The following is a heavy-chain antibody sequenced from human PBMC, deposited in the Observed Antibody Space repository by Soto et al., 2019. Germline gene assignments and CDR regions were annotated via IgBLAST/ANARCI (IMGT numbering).Heavy chain of an antibody. CDR1: GFTFSSYA. J-gene: IGHJ6*02. Sequence: GGPLRHCSAASGFTFSSYAMHWVRQAPGRGLRWVAVIWYDGSNKYYADSVKGRFTISRDNSKNTLYLQMNSLRAEDTAVYYCARDLWFGELLVPYGMDVWGQGTTVTVSS. CDR3: ARDLWFGELLVPYGMDV. D-gene: IGHD3-10*01. CDR2: IWYDGSNK. V-gene: IGHV3-33*01.